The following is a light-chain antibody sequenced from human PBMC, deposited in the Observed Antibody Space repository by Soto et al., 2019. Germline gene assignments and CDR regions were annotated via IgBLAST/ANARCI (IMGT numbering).Light chain of an antibody. J-gene: IGKJ4*01. CDR2: SAS. CDR3: QQYGNAPLT. CDR1: QTVSSNY. Sequence: EIVLTQSPGTLSLSPGERATLSCRASQTVSSNYLAWYQQKPGQAPRLLIYSASTRATGIPDRFSGSGSGTDFTLTIIRLEPEDFAVYYCQQYGNAPLTFGGGTKVDIK. V-gene: IGKV3-20*01.